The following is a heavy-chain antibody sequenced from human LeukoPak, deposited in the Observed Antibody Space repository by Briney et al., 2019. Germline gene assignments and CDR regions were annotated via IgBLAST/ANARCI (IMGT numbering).Heavy chain of an antibody. CDR2: IIPIFGTA. V-gene: IGHV1-69*13. CDR1: GGTFTSYA. J-gene: IGHJ4*02. D-gene: IGHD5-18*01. CDR3: ARADTAMAKGLYYFDY. Sequence: ASVKVSCKASGGTFTSYAISWVGQAPGQGLEWMGGIIPIFGTANYAQKFQGRVTITADESTSTAYMELSSLRSEDTAVYYCARADTAMAKGLYYFDYWGQGTLVTVSS.